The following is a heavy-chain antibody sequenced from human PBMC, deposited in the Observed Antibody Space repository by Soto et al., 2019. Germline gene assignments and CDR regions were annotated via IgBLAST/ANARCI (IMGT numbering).Heavy chain of an antibody. V-gene: IGHV4-30-4*01. CDR1: GGSISSGDYY. D-gene: IGHD6-6*01. Sequence: SETLSLTCTVSGGSISSGDYYWSWIRQPPGKGLEWIGYIYYSGSTYYNPSLKSRVTISVDTSKNQFSLRLSSVTAADTAVYYCAREGIAARPLYYYGMDVWGQGTTVTVPS. CDR3: AREGIAARPLYYYGMDV. J-gene: IGHJ6*02. CDR2: IYYSGST.